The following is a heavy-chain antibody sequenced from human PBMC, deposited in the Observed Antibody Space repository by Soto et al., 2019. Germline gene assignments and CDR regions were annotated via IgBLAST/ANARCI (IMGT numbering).Heavy chain of an antibody. CDR1: GYTFTSYY. J-gene: IGHJ5*02. V-gene: IGHV1-46*01. D-gene: IGHD3-10*01. CDR2: INPSGGST. Sequence: ASVKVSCKASGYTFTSYYMHWVRRAPGQGLEWMGIINPSGGSTSYAQKFQGRVTMTGDTSTSTVYMELSSLRSEDTAVYYCAKERVPRSNWFDPWGQGTLVTVSS. CDR3: AKERVPRSNWFDP.